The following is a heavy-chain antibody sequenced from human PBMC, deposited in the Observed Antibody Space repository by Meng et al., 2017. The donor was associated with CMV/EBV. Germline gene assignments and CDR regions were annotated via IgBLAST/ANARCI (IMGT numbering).Heavy chain of an antibody. Sequence: SAKVSCKASGFTFTSSAVQWVRQARGQRLEWIGWIVVGSGNTNYAQKFQERVTITRAMSTSTAYMELSSLRSEDTAVYYCAAGSGYSYGYYYYYYGMDVWGQGTTVTVSS. CDR1: GFTFTSSA. CDR3: AAGSGYSYGYYYYYYGMDV. D-gene: IGHD5-18*01. V-gene: IGHV1-58*01. CDR2: IVVGSGNT. J-gene: IGHJ6*02.